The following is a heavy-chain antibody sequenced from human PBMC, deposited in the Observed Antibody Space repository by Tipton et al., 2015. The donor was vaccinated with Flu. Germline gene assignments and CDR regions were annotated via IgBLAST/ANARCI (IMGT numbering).Heavy chain of an antibody. CDR1: GGSISSSSYY. CDR3: ASERFGELFASYFDY. J-gene: IGHJ4*02. Sequence: TLSLTCTVSGGSISSSSYYWGWIRQPPGKGLEWIGSIYYSGSTYYNPSLKSRVTISVDTSKNQFSLKLSSVTAADTAVYYRASERFGELFASYFDYWGQGTLVTVSS. CDR2: IYYSGST. D-gene: IGHD3-10*01. V-gene: IGHV4-39*01.